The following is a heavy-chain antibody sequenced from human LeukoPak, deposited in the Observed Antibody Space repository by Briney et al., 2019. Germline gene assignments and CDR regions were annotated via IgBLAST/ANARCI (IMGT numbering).Heavy chain of an antibody. CDR2: INHSGST. D-gene: IGHD1-26*01. V-gene: IGHV4-34*01. CDR3: ARHGGSYALFDY. Sequence: PSETLSLTCAVYGGSFSGYYWSWIRQPPGKGLEWIGEINHSGSTNYNPSLKSRVTISVDTSKNQFSLKLNSVTAADTAVYYCARHGGSYALFDYWGQGTLVTASS. J-gene: IGHJ4*02. CDR1: GGSFSGYY.